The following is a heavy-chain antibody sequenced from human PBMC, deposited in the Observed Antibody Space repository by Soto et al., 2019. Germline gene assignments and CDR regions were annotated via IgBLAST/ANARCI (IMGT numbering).Heavy chain of an antibody. CDR2: ISGSGGST. Sequence: VGSLRLSCAASGFTFSSYAMSWVRQAPGKGLEWVSAISGSGGSTYYADSVKGRFTISRDNSKNTLYLQMNSLRAEDTAVYYCAKGSFVDYVGGYDYWGQGTLVTVSS. J-gene: IGHJ4*02. D-gene: IGHD4-17*01. V-gene: IGHV3-23*01. CDR3: AKGSFVDYVGGYDY. CDR1: GFTFSSYA.